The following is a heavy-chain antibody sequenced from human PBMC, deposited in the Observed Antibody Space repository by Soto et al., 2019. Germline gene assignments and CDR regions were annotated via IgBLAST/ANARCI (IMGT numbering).Heavy chain of an antibody. V-gene: IGHV4-34*01. CDR2: INHSGST. CDR1: GGSFSGYY. D-gene: IGHD3-10*01. J-gene: IGHJ3*02. Sequence: QVQLQQWGAGLLKPSETLSLTCAVYGGSFSGYYWSWIRQPPRKGLEWIGEINHSGSTNYNPSLKSRVTISVDTSKNQFSLKLSSVTAADTAVYYCARPFGSAPNSIWGQGTMVTVSS. CDR3: ARPFGSAPNSI.